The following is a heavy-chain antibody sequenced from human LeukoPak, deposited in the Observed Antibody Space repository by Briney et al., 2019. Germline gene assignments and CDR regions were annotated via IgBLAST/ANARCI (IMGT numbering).Heavy chain of an antibody. J-gene: IGHJ4*02. CDR2: IYYSGST. V-gene: IGHV4-59*08. CDR3: ARSIVGATSFDY. CDR1: GGSISSYY. Sequence: KPSETLSLTCTVCGGSISSYYWSWIRQPPGKGLEWIGYIYYSGSTNYNPSLKSRVTISVDTSKNQFSLKLSSVTAADTAVYYCARSIVGATSFDYWGQGTLVTVSS. D-gene: IGHD1-26*01.